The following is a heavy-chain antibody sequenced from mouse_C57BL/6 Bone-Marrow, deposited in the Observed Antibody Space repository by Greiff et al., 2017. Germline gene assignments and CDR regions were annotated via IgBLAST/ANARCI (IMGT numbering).Heavy chain of an antibody. Sequence: VQLQQSGSELRSPGSSVTLSCKDFDSEVFPIAYMSWVRQKPGHGFEWIGGILPSIGRTIYGEKFEDKATLDADTLANTAYLELNSLTSEDSAIYYCARPYYGSSPYYYAMDYWGQGTSVTVSS. D-gene: IGHD1-1*01. J-gene: IGHJ4*01. CDR1: DSEVFPIAY. V-gene: IGHV15-2*01. CDR3: ARPYYGSSPYYYAMDY. CDR2: ILPSIGRT.